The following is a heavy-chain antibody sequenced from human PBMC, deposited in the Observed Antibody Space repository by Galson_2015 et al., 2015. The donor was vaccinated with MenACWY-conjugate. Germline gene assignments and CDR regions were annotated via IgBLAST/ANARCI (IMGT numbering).Heavy chain of an antibody. D-gene: IGHD5-12*01. CDR3: ARTPRSYSGYTFEK. V-gene: IGHV3-11*06. CDR1: GFTFSDYY. J-gene: IGHJ4*02. Sequence: SLRLSCAASGFTFSDYYMSWVRQAPGKGLEWGAYISSGHIYSNPADSVKGRFPISRDNAKNSMFLQMNSLRAEDTAVYFCARTPRSYSGYTFEKWGQGTLVTVSS. CDR2: ISSGHIYS.